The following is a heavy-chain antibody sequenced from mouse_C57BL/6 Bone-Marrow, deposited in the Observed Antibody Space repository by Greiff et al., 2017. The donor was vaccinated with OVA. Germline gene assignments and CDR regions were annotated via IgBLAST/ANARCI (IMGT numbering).Heavy chain of an antibody. J-gene: IGHJ2*01. Sequence: EVQLQQSGAELVRPGASVKLSCTASGFNIKDDYMHWVKQRPEQGLEWIGWIDPENGDTEYASKFQGKAIITADTSSNPAYLQLSSLTSEDTAVYYCTRQLRPYFDYWGQGTTLTVSS. D-gene: IGHD3-2*02. CDR2: IDPENGDT. CDR1: GFNIKDDY. V-gene: IGHV14-4*01. CDR3: TRQLRPYFDY.